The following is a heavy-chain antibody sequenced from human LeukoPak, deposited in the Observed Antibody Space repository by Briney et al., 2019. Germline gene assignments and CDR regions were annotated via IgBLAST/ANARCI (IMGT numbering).Heavy chain of an antibody. D-gene: IGHD3-22*01. CDR3: ARDDYYDSRGIDY. J-gene: IGHJ4*02. V-gene: IGHV1-18*04. Sequence: ASVKVSCKASGYTFTGYYMHWVRQAPGQGLEWMGWISAYNGNTNYAQKLQGRVTMTTDTSTSTAYVELRSLRSDDTAVYYCARDDYYDSRGIDYWGQGTLVTVSS. CDR2: ISAYNGNT. CDR1: GYTFTGYY.